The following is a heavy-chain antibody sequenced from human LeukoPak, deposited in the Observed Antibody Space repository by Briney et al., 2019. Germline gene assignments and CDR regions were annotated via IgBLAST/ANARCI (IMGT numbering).Heavy chain of an antibody. J-gene: IGHJ5*02. Sequence: SETLSLTCAVYGGSFSGYYWSWIRQPPGKGLEWIGEINHSGSTNYNPSLKSRVTISVDTSKNQFSLKLSSATAADTAVYYCARGLRRLWFGEWFDPWGQGTLVTVSS. CDR2: INHSGST. V-gene: IGHV4-34*01. D-gene: IGHD3-10*01. CDR1: GGSFSGYY. CDR3: ARGLRRLWFGEWFDP.